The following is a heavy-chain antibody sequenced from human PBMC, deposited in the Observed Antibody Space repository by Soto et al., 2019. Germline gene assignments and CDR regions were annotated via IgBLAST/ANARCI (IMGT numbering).Heavy chain of an antibody. D-gene: IGHD6-19*01. CDR1: GGSISSGGYS. V-gene: IGHV4-30-2*01. CDR2: IYHSGST. CDR3: ARAIAVAGDVFDI. J-gene: IGHJ3*02. Sequence: QLQLQESGSGLVKPSQTLSLTCAVSGGSISSGGYSWSWIRQPPGKGLEWIGYIYHSGSTYYNPSPKGRVTIPVERPKNHFPRKLSSGTAGDRAVYYGARAIAVAGDVFDIGGQGTMVTVSS.